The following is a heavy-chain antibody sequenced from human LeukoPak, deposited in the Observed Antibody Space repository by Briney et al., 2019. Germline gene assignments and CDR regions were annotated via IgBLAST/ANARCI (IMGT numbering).Heavy chain of an antibody. D-gene: IGHD3-3*01. V-gene: IGHV3-7*05. J-gene: IGHJ5*02. CDR2: IKQDGSEK. CDR3: ARDLVITIFGVVTNNWFDP. CDR1: GFTFSSYW. Sequence: GSLRLSCAASGFTFSSYWMSWVRQAPGKGLEWVANIKQDGSEKYYVDSVKGRFTISRDNAKNSLYLQMNSLRAEDTAVYYCARDLVITIFGVVTNNWFDPWGQGTLVTVYS.